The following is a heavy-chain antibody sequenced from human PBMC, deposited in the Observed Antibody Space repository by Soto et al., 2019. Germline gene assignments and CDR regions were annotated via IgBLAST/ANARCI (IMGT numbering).Heavy chain of an antibody. J-gene: IGHJ5*02. CDR3: ARVDPLRYWFDP. V-gene: IGHV3-66*01. CDR2: IYSGGST. Sequence: GGSLRLSCAASGFTVSSNYMSWVRQAPGKGLEWVSVIYSGGSTYYADSVKGRFTISRDNSKNTLYLQMNSLRAEDTAVYYCARVDPLRYWFDPWDQGTLVTVSS. D-gene: IGHD3-9*01. CDR1: GFTVSSNY.